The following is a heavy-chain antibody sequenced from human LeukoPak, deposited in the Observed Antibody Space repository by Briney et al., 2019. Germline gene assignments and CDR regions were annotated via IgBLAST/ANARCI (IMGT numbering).Heavy chain of an antibody. J-gene: IGHJ3*02. D-gene: IGHD7-27*01. CDR1: GGTFSNYA. Sequence: ASVKISCKAFGGTFSNYAISWVRQAPGQGLEWMGRIIPILGVANYAQKFQGRVSITADKSTGTAYMELSSLRSEDTAVYFCARAPGNDAFDIWGQGTMVTVSS. CDR3: ARAPGNDAFDI. CDR2: IIPILGVA. V-gene: IGHV1-69*04.